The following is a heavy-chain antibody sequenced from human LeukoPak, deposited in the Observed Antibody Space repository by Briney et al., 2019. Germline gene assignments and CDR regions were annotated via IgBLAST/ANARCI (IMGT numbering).Heavy chain of an antibody. CDR3: VRDGEGVAISVNYWFDP. V-gene: IGHV1-8*01. J-gene: IGHJ5*02. CDR1: GYTFFSYD. D-gene: IGHD3-10*01. Sequence: GASVKVSCKASGYTFFSYDINWVRQTTGQGLEWMGWMNPNSGNTGYAQKFQGRVTMTRDTSISTAYMELRSLRSEDTAMYYCVRDGEGVAISVNYWFDPWGQGTLVTVSS. CDR2: MNPNSGNT.